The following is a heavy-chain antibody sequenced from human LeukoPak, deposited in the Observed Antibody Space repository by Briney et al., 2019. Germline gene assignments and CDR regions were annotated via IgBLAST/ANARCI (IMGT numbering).Heavy chain of an antibody. V-gene: IGHV3-21*01. CDR2: ISSSSSYI. CDR3: ARDRSYSNSMDV. D-gene: IGHD4-11*01. J-gene: IGHJ6*02. CDR1: GFTFSSYS. Sequence: GGSLRLSCAVSGFTFSSYSMNWVRQAPGKGLEWVSSISSSSSYIYYADSVKGRFTISRDNAKNSLYLQMSSLRAEDTAVYYCARDRSYSNSMDVWGQGTTVTVSS.